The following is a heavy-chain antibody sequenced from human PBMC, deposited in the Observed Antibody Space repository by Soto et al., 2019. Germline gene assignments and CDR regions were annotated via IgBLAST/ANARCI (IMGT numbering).Heavy chain of an antibody. D-gene: IGHD6-19*01. CDR2: IYYSGST. CDR1: GGSISSYY. Sequence: SETLSLTCTVSGGSISSYYWSWIRQPPGKGLEWIGYIYYSGSTNYNPSLKSRVTISVDTSKNQFSLKLSSVTAADTAVYYCARGGAPPVAGGYGMDVWGQGTTVTVSS. J-gene: IGHJ6*02. CDR3: ARGGAPPVAGGYGMDV. V-gene: IGHV4-59*01.